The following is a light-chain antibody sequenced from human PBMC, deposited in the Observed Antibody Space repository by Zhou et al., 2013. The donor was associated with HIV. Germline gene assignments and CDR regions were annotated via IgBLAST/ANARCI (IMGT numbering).Light chain of an antibody. CDR2: DAS. V-gene: IGKV3-11*01. Sequence: EIVMTQSPATLSLSPGERATLSCRASQSVRSDLAWYQHKVGQAPRLLIYDASTRATDVPARFSGSGSGTEFTLTISSLEPEDFAVYYCQQRSNWPPLTFGGGTKVEIK. CDR1: QSVRSD. J-gene: IGKJ4*01. CDR3: QQRSNWPPLT.